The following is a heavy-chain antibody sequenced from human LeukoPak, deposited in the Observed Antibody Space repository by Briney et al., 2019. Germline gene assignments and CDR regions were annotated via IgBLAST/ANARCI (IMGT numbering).Heavy chain of an antibody. D-gene: IGHD3-3*01. CDR3: ARGYDFWSGYFDY. CDR1: GGSISSYY. CDR2: IYYSGST. Sequence: SETLSLTCTVSGGSISSYYWSWIRQPPGKGLEWIGSIYYSGSTYYNPSLKSRVTISVDTSKNQFSLKLSSVTAADTAVYYCARGYDFWSGYFDYWGQGTLVTVSS. V-gene: IGHV4-39*07. J-gene: IGHJ4*02.